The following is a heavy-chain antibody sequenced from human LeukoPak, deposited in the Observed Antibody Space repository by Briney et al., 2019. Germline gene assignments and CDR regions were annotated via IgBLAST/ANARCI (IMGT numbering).Heavy chain of an antibody. D-gene: IGHD3-10*01. CDR1: GFIFSTYN. V-gene: IGHV3-48*02. Sequence: GGSLRLSCAASGFIFSTYNMNWVRQAPGKGLEWVSYITTSSSTIYYADSVKGRFTISRDNAKNSLYLQMNSLRDEDTAVYYCARVLGYYGSGSYCLDCWGQGTLVAVSS. J-gene: IGHJ4*02. CDR2: ITTSSSTI. CDR3: ARVLGYYGSGSYCLDC.